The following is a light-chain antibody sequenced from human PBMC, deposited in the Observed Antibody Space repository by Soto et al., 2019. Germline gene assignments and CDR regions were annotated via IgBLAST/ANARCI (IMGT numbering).Light chain of an antibody. Sequence: QSALTQPASVSESPGQSITISCTGTSSDVGTYNLVTWNQQHPGKAPKLIIYEGNKRPSGVSNRFSASKSGNTASLTISGLLAEDEADYYCCSYAPSRTLLFGGGTQLTVL. J-gene: IGLJ2*01. CDR1: SSDVGTYNL. CDR3: CSYAPSRTLL. CDR2: EGN. V-gene: IGLV2-23*01.